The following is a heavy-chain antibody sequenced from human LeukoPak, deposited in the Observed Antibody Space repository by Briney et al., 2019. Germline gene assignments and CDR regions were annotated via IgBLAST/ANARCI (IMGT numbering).Heavy chain of an antibody. D-gene: IGHD3-22*01. CDR1: GGSISSYY. CDR3: ARDIGDSSGYLYFQH. J-gene: IGHJ1*01. CDR2: IYYSGST. V-gene: IGHV4-59*01. Sequence: SETLSLTCTVSGGSISSYYWSCIRQPPGKGLEWIGYIYYSGSTNYNPSLKSRVTISVDTSKNQFSLKLSSVTAADTAVYYCARDIGDSSGYLYFQHWGQGTLVTVSS.